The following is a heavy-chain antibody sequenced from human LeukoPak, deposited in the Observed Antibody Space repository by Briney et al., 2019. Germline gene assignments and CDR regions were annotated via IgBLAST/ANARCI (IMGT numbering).Heavy chain of an antibody. CDR2: INWNGGST. CDR3: ARARMRSGSYYRLDYYYGMDV. V-gene: IGHV3-20*01. CDR1: GFTFDDYG. J-gene: IGHJ6*02. D-gene: IGHD3-10*01. Sequence: PGGSLRLSCAASGFTFDDYGMSWVRQAPGKGLEWVSGINWNGGSTGYADSVKGRFTISRDNAKNSLYLQMNSLRAEDTALNHCARARMRSGSYYRLDYYYGMDVWGQGTTVTVSS.